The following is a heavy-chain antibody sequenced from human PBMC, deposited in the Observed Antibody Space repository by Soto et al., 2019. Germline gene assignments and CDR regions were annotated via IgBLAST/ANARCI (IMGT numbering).Heavy chain of an antibody. V-gene: IGHV3-11*01. CDR3: ARDLGYYASDGYFDY. D-gene: IGHD3-22*01. Sequence: GSSLRLSCAGSGFSFSDYYMSWIRQAPGKGLEWVSYISSSGDIIYYADSVKGRFTISRDNAKNSLYLQMNSLRAEDTAVYYCARDLGYYASDGYFDYWGQGTVVTVSS. J-gene: IGHJ4*02. CDR1: GFSFSDYY. CDR2: ISSSGDII.